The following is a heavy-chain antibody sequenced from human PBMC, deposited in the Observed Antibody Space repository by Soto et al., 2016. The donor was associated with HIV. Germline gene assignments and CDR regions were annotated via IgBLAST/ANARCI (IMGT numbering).Heavy chain of an antibody. V-gene: IGHV4-34*02. J-gene: IGHJ6*03. CDR3: ARRGNGSGSHYYYYMDV. CDR2: VNHSGST. D-gene: IGHD3-10*01. CDR1: SGSFSGYH. Sequence: QVQLQQWGAGLLKPSETLSLTCAVYSGSFSGYHWSWIRQSPGKGLEWIGEVNHSGSTNYNPSLKSRATITVDMSKNQFSLNLNSVTAADTAVYYCARRGNGSGSHYYYYMDVWGKGTTVTVSS.